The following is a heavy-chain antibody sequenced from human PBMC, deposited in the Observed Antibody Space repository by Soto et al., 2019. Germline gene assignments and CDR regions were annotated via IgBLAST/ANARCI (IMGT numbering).Heavy chain of an antibody. D-gene: IGHD3-3*02. V-gene: IGHV4-39*01. Sequence: SETLSLTCTVSGSSINSSGYYWGWIRQPPGKGLEWIGSMFYGVSTYYNPSLKSRVTVSVDTSKNQFSLNLRSVTAADTAVYYCARLPSRHLVDYWGKRTLVTVSS. CDR2: MFYGVST. CDR1: GSSINSSGYY. CDR3: ARLPSRHLVDY. J-gene: IGHJ4*02.